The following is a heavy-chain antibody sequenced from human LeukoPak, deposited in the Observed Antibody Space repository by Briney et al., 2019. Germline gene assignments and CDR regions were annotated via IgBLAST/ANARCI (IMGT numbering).Heavy chain of an antibody. D-gene: IGHD3-22*01. V-gene: IGHV1-2*02. Sequence: ASVKVSCKASGYTFTGYYMHWVRQAPGQGLEWMGWINPNSGGTNYAQKFQGRVTMTRDTSISTAYMELSRLRSDDTAVYYCARGPPPFGLVHYYMDVWGKGTTVTVSS. CDR3: ARGPPPFGLVHYYMDV. CDR2: INPNSGGT. CDR1: GYTFTGYY. J-gene: IGHJ6*03.